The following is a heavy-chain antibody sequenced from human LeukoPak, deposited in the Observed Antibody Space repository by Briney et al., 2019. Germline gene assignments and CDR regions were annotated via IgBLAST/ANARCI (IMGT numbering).Heavy chain of an antibody. Sequence: GGSLRLSCAASGFTFSTYAMSWVRQAPGKGLEWVSAISHGGDNTYYADSVKGRFALSRDSSENTLYLQMNGLRAQDTAVYFCAKGSGSFSSYYYYMDVWGEGTTVTVSS. CDR1: GFTFSTYA. D-gene: IGHD1-26*01. J-gene: IGHJ6*03. V-gene: IGHV3-23*01. CDR2: ISHGGDNT. CDR3: AKGSGSFSSYYYYMDV.